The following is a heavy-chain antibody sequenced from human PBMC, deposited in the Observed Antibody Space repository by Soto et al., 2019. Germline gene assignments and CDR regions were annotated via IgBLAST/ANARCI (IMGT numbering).Heavy chain of an antibody. CDR1: GFAISSYA. CDR3: AKGGCSSTSCAYYYYYYMDV. CDR2: ISGSGGST. J-gene: IGHJ6*03. D-gene: IGHD2-2*01. Sequence: GGSLRLSCSTSGFAISSYAISGVRQAPGKGVEWVSAISGSGGSTYYADSVKGRFTISRDNSKNTLYLQMNSLRAEDTAVYYCAKGGCSSTSCAYYYYYYMDVWGKGTTVTVSS. V-gene: IGHV3-23*01.